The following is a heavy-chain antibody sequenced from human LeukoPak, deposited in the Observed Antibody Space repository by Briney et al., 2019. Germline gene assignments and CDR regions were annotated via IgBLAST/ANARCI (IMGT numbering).Heavy chain of an antibody. V-gene: IGHV3-7*01. CDR1: GFIFSNYY. J-gene: IGHJ4*02. D-gene: IGHD1-14*01. Sequence: GGSLRLSCAASGFIFSNYYMNWVRQAPGKGLEWVANIKPDGSEKDYVDSVKGRFTISRDSAKNLLYLQMNSLRGEDTAVYYCTRDRSRAEDDWGQGTLVTVSS. CDR3: TRDRSRAEDD. CDR2: IKPDGSEK.